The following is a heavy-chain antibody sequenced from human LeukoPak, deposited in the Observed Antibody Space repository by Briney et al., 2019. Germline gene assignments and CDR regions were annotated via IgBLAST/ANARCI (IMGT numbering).Heavy chain of an antibody. CDR2: IRYDGSNK. CDR1: GFTFSSYG. D-gene: IGHD6-6*01. CDR3: AKDPSKYSSSSLGY. J-gene: IGHJ4*02. Sequence: GGSLRLSCAASGFTFSSYGMHWVRQAPGKGLEWVAFIRYDGSNKYYADSVKGRFTISRDNSKNTLYLQMNSLRAEDTAVYYCAKDPSKYSSSSLGYWGQGTLVTVSS. V-gene: IGHV3-30*02.